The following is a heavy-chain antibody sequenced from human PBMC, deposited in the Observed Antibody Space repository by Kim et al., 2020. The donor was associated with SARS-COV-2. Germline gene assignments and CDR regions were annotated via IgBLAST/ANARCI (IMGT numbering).Heavy chain of an antibody. Sequence: ASVKDSCKASGYSFTSYDINWVRHATGQGLEWMGWVNPNSGNTGYAQKFQGRVTMTRNTATSTAYMELSSLRSEDTAVYYCASGPSGWYDYWGQGTLVTVSS. V-gene: IGHV1-8*02. CDR3: ASGPSGWYDY. D-gene: IGHD6-19*01. CDR1: GYSFTSYD. J-gene: IGHJ4*02. CDR2: VNPNSGNT.